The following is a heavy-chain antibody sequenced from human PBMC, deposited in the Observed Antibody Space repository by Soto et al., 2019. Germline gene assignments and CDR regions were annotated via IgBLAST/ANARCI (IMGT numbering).Heavy chain of an antibody. J-gene: IGHJ4*02. CDR1: GFAFSDYS. V-gene: IGHV3-23*01. CDR2: IGNSGSAK. Sequence: GGSLSLSCAASGFAFSDYSMSWVRQVPGKGLEWVSGIGNSGSAKSYPDTRKGRFNISRDNSKNTLYLQMSNLRAEDTALYFCAKDLTARPRGFDYWGQGALVTVSS. D-gene: IGHD6-6*01. CDR3: AKDLTARPRGFDY.